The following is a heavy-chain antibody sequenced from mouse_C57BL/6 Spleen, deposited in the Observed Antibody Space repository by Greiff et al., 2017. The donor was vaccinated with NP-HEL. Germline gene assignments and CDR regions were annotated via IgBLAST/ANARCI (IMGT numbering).Heavy chain of an antibody. J-gene: IGHJ3*01. CDR3: ARGEIFAY. CDR1: GYAFSSYW. CDR2: IYPGDGDT. Sequence: VQLKESGAELVKPGASVKISCKASGYAFSSYWMNWVKQRPGKGLEWIGQIYPGDGDTNYNGKFKGKATLTADKSSSTAYMQLSSLTSEDSAVYFCARGEIFAYWGQGTLVTVSA. V-gene: IGHV1-80*01.